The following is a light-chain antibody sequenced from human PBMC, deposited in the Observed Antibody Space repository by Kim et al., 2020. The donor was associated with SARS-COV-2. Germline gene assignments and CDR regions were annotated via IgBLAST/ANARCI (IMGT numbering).Light chain of an antibody. CDR1: QSIRSNF. CDR3: QQYGISPYT. J-gene: IGKJ2*01. CDR2: GAS. V-gene: IGKV3-20*01. Sequence: WSPGETATLSCRASQSIRSNFLAWYQQKPGQAPRLLIFGASSRAAGIPDRFSGSESGADFSLTISRLEPEDFAVYYCQQYGISPYTFGQGTKLEI.